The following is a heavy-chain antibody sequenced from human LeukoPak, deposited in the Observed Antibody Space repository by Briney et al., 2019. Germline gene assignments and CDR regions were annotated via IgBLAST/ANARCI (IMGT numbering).Heavy chain of an antibody. CDR3: ARCPPSGSYACVH. CDR2: MNPNSGDT. Sequence: ASVKVSCKASGYTFTSYDINWVRQATGQGLEWMGWMNPNSGDTGYARKFQGRVTMTRNTSISTAYMELSSLRSEDTAVYYCARCPPSGSYACVHWGQGTLVTVSS. J-gene: IGHJ4*02. CDR1: GYTFTSYD. V-gene: IGHV1-8*01. D-gene: IGHD1-26*01.